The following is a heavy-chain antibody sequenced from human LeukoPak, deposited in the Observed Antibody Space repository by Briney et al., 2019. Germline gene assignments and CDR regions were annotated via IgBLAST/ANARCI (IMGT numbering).Heavy chain of an antibody. J-gene: IGHJ3*02. CDR3: ARGQRELRVDDAFDI. CDR1: GGSISSGGYS. Sequence: SETLSLTCAVSGGSISSGGYSWSWIRQPPGKGLEWIGYIYHSGSTYYNPSLKSRVTISVDRSKNQFSLKLSSVTAADTAVYYCARGQRELRVDDAFDIWGQGTMVTVSS. V-gene: IGHV4-30-2*01. CDR2: IYHSGST. D-gene: IGHD3-10*01.